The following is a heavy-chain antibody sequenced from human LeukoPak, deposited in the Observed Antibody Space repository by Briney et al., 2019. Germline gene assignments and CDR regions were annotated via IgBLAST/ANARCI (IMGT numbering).Heavy chain of an antibody. CDR2: IYYSGST. D-gene: IGHD3-10*01. J-gene: IGHJ6*02. CDR1: GGSVSSGGYY. CDR3: ARDAEYYYGSGSYSSGIDV. Sequence: SETLSLTCTVSGGSVSSGGYYWSWIRQHPGKGLEWIGYIYYSGSTYYNPSLKSRVTISVDTSKNQFSLELSSVTAADTAVYYCARDAEYYYGSGSYSSGIDVWGQGTTVTVSS. V-gene: IGHV4-31*03.